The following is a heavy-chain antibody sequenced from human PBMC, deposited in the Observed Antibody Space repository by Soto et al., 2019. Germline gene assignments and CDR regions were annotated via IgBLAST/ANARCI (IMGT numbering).Heavy chain of an antibody. J-gene: IGHJ1*01. CDR3: ARERDGSSWSSVESLQY. CDR2: ISTYTANK. D-gene: IGHD6-13*01. Sequence: GASVKVSCKPSGYIFSNYGISWVRQSSVQGLEWMGWISTYTANKYSADKFKGRVTMTTDTTTSRACMELRNLRSDDTAVFYCARERDGSSWSSVESLQYWG. CDR1: GYIFSNYG. V-gene: IGHV1-18*01.